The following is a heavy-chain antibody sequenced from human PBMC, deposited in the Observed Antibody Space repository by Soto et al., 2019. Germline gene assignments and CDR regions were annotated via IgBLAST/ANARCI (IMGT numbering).Heavy chain of an antibody. CDR1: GFTFSSYG. CDR3: AKEYYDFWSGYADY. D-gene: IGHD3-3*01. V-gene: IGHV3-30*18. J-gene: IGHJ4*02. Sequence: QVQLVEPGGGVVQPGRSLRLSCAASGFTFSSYGMHWVRQAPGKGLEWVAVISYDGSNKYYADYVKGRFTISRDNSKNALYLQMNSLRAEDTAVYYCAKEYYDFWSGYADYWGQGTLVTVSS. CDR2: ISYDGSNK.